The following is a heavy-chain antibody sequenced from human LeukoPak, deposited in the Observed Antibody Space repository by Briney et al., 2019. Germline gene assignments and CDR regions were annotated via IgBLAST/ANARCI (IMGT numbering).Heavy chain of an antibody. Sequence: ASVKVSCKASGYTFTSYCISWVRQAPGQGLEWMGWISAYNGNTNYAQKLQGRVTMTTDTSTSTAYMELRSLRSDDTAVYYCARDLNCSGGSCYSGWFDPWGQGTLVTVSS. CDR1: GYTFTSYC. CDR3: ARDLNCSGGSCYSGWFDP. J-gene: IGHJ5*02. D-gene: IGHD2-15*01. V-gene: IGHV1-18*01. CDR2: ISAYNGNT.